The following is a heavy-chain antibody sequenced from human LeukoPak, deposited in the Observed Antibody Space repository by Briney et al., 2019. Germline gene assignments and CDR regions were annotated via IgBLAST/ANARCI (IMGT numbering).Heavy chain of an antibody. CDR2: ISGSGGST. V-gene: IGHV3-23*01. J-gene: IGHJ6*03. CDR3: AKGLERRTPYSMDV. Sequence: GGSLRLSCAASGFTFSSYAMSWVRQAPGRGLEWVSGISGSGGSTYFADSVKGRFTISRDNSSNTLYLQMNSLRAEDTALYYCAKGLERRTPYSMDVWGKGTTVTVSS. CDR1: GFTFSSYA. D-gene: IGHD1-1*01.